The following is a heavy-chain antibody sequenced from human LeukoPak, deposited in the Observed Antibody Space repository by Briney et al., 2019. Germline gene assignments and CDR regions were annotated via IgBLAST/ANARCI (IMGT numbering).Heavy chain of an antibody. V-gene: IGHV3-7*01. J-gene: IGHJ5*02. CDR1: GFTFSSYW. CDR2: IKEDGSEK. Sequence: GGSLRLSCAASGFTFSSYWMSWVRQAPGKGLEGVANIKEDGSEKYYVDSVKGRFTISRDNAKNSLYLQMNSLRAEDTAVYYCARVLPDTFNWNEEGWFDPWGQGTLVTVSS. CDR3: ARVLPDTFNWNEEGWFDP. D-gene: IGHD1-20*01.